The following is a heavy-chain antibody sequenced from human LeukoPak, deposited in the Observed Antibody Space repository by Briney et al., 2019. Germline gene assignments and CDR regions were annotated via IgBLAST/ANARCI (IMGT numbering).Heavy chain of an antibody. CDR2: ISSSSSYI. CDR3: ARAAGRYYFDY. J-gene: IGHJ4*02. Sequence: QPGGSLRLSCAASGLTFSSYSMSWVRQAPGKGLEWVSSISSSSSYIYYADSVKGRFTISRDNAKHSLYLQMNSLRAEDTAVYYCARAAGRYYFDYWGQGTLVTVSS. CDR1: GLTFSSYS. V-gene: IGHV3-21*01. D-gene: IGHD6-19*01.